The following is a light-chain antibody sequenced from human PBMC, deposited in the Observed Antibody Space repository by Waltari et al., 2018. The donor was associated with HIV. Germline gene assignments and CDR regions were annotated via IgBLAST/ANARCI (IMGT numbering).Light chain of an antibody. CDR1: TSDIGRY. CDR2: DVT. Sequence: QSALTQPASVSGSPGQSVTISCTADTSDIGRYVSWYQQHPGKVPKLIIFDVTRRPSVTSARFSGSKSANSAYLAISGLQTDDEAHYFCTSYIGASRLFGGGTKLTVL. J-gene: IGLJ2*01. CDR3: TSYIGASRL. V-gene: IGLV2-14*03.